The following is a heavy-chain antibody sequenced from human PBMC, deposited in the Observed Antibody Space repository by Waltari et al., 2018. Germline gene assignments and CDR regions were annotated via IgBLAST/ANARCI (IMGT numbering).Heavy chain of an antibody. CDR2: INPTMGGT. V-gene: IGHV1-2*02. D-gene: IGHD6-19*01. CDR3: ARAVAVAGSDDAFDI. J-gene: IGHJ3*02. Sequence: QVQLVQSGAEVKKPGASVKVSCKASGYTFTGYYMHWVRQAPGQGLEWMGWINPTMGGTNYAQKFQGRVTMTRDTSISTAYMELSRRRSDDTAVYYCARAVAVAGSDDAFDIWGQGTMVTVSS. CDR1: GYTFTGYY.